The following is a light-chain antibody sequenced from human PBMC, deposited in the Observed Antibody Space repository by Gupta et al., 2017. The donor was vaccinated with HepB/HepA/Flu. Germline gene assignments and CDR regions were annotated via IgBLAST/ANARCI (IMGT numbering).Light chain of an antibody. Sequence: SSELTQDPAVSVALGQTVRITSQGDSLRLYNADWYQQYPGQAPKRFIYGKNYRPSGIPDRFSGSNSGNTASLTITGAQAGDEADYYCSSRDSSGNSRLFGGGTKMTVL. J-gene: IGLJ2*01. CDR1: SLRLYN. CDR2: GKN. CDR3: SSRDSSGNSRL. V-gene: IGLV3-19*01.